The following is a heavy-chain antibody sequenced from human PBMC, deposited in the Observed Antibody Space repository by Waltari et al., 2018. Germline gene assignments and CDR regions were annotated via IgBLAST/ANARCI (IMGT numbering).Heavy chain of an antibody. Sequence: QVQLVQSGAEVKKPGASVKVSCKASGYTFTGYYMHWVRQAPGQGLEWMGWINPNSGGTNNAQKFQGRVTMTRDTSISTAYMELSRLRSDDTAVYYCARGPKYYYDSSGYYHDAFDIWGQGTMVTVSS. D-gene: IGHD3-22*01. J-gene: IGHJ3*02. CDR1: GYTFTGYY. CDR3: ARGPKYYYDSSGYYHDAFDI. V-gene: IGHV1-2*02. CDR2: INPNSGGT.